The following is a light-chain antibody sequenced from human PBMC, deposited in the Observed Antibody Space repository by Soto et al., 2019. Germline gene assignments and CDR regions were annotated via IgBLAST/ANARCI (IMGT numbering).Light chain of an antibody. Sequence: QSVLTQPASVSGSPGQSITISCTGTNSDVGAYDYVSWYQQHPGKAPKLLIYGVTNRPSGVPDRFSGSKSGNSASLTISGLQADDEADYHCSSYTSTNSLVFGGGTKLTVL. V-gene: IGLV2-14*01. J-gene: IGLJ3*02. CDR2: GVT. CDR3: SSYTSTNSLV. CDR1: NSDVGAYDY.